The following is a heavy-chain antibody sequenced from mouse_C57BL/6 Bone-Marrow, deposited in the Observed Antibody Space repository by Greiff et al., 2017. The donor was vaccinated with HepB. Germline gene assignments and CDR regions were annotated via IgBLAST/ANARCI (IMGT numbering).Heavy chain of an antibody. V-gene: IGHV1-54*01. Sequence: QVHVKQSGAELVRPGTSVKVSCKASGYAFTNYLIEWVKQRPGQGLEWIGVINPGSGGTNYNEKFKGKATLTADKSSSTAYMQLSSLTSEDSAVYFCATYGSSPHWYFDVWGTGTTVTVSS. CDR3: ATYGSSPHWYFDV. J-gene: IGHJ1*03. CDR2: INPGSGGT. CDR1: GYAFTNYL. D-gene: IGHD1-1*01.